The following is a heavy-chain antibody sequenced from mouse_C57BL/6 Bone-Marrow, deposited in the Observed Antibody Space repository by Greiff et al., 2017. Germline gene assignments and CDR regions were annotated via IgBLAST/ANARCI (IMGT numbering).Heavy chain of an antibody. CDR1: GYTFTSYW. CDR2: IYPGSGST. CDR3: ARPYYSNYWDFDV. J-gene: IGHJ1*03. V-gene: IGHV1-55*01. Sequence: QVQLQQPGAELVKPGASVKMSCKASGYTFTSYWITWVKQRPGQGLEWIGDIYPGSGSTNYNEKFKSKATLTVDTSSSTAYMQLSSLTSEDSAVYYCARPYYSNYWDFDVWGTGTAVTVSS. D-gene: IGHD2-5*01.